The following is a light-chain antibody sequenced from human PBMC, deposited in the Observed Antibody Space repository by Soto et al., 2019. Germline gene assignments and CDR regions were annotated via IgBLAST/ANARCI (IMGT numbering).Light chain of an antibody. V-gene: IGKV1-5*03. Sequence: IQRTQSPSTLSPSVGDIFTITFRASQSVNSWLAWYQLKPGKAPKLLIYKASSLESGVPSRFSGSGSGTEFTLTISSLQPDDFATYYCQQYNNYLTFGQGTKVDIK. CDR1: QSVNSW. CDR2: KAS. CDR3: QQYNNYLT. J-gene: IGKJ1*01.